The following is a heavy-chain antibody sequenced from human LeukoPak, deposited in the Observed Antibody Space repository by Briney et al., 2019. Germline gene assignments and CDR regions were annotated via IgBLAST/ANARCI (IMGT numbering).Heavy chain of an antibody. Sequence: GGSLRLSCAASGSSFSTYWMKWVRHAPGKGLEWVDSIKEDGSEKYYVDSVKARFTISRDNAKNSLYLQMNSLRAEDTAVYYCAKPSGILLITNPQSWGQGTLVTVSS. J-gene: IGHJ5*02. CDR1: GSSFSTYW. CDR3: AKPSGILLITNPQS. V-gene: IGHV3-7*05. D-gene: IGHD1-26*01. CDR2: IKEDGSEK.